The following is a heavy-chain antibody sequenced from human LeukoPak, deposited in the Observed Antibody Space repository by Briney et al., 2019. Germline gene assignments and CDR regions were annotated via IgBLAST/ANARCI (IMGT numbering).Heavy chain of an antibody. CDR1: GGTFSSYA. V-gene: IGHV1-69*01. CDR2: IIPIFGTA. CDR3: ARGSAGELLLDY. Sequence: SVKVSCKASGGTFSSYAISWVRQAPGQGLEWMGGIIPIFGTANSAQKFQGRVTITADESTSTAYMELSSLRSEDTAVYYCARGSAGELLLDYWGQGTLVTVSS. J-gene: IGHJ4*02. D-gene: IGHD3-10*01.